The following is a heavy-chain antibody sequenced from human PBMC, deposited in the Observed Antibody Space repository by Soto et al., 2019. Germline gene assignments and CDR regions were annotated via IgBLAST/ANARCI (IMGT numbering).Heavy chain of an antibody. J-gene: IGHJ5*01. V-gene: IGHV4-59*01. CDR1: GGSISSYY. Sequence: SETLSLTCTASGGSISSYYWSWIRQPPGKRLEWIGYINYSGSTNYNPSLKSRVTISVDTSKNQFCLKLSSVTAADTAVYYCARSQSGPRSSRNCLDTWGQRTLVSASS. D-gene: IGHD2-15*01. CDR2: INYSGST. CDR3: ARSQSGPRSSRNCLDT.